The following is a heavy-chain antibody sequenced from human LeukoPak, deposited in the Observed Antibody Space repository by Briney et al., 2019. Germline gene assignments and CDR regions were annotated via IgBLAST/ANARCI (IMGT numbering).Heavy chain of an antibody. CDR3: ASGYCSGGSCYSGAFDI. V-gene: IGHV3-21*01. Sequence: RGSLRLSCAASGFTFSSYSMNWVRQAPGKGLEWVSSISSSSSYIYYADSVKGRFTISRDNAKNSLYLQMNSLRAEDTAVYYCASGYCSGGSCYSGAFDIWGQGTMVTVSS. CDR2: ISSSSSYI. D-gene: IGHD2-15*01. J-gene: IGHJ3*02. CDR1: GFTFSSYS.